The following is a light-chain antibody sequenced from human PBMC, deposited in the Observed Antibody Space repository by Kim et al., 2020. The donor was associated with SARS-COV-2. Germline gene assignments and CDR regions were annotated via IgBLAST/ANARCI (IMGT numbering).Light chain of an antibody. V-gene: IGLV3-19*01. CDR2: GKN. CDR3: NSRDSSGNHVV. CDR1: SLRSYY. J-gene: IGLJ2*01. Sequence: LGQTVRSTCQGDSLRSYYASWYQQKPGQAPVVVIYGKNNRPSGIPDRFSGSSSGNTASLTITGAQAEDEADYYCNSRDSSGNHVVFGGGTQLTVL.